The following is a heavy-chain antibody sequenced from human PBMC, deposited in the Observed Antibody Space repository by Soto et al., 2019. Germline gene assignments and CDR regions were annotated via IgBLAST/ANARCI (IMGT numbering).Heavy chain of an antibody. V-gene: IGHV4-30-4*01. CDR3: ARYTFGHDREYHYAMDV. D-gene: IGHD3-10*02. Sequence: QVQLQESGPGLVKPSQTLSLTCTVSGASISSSAYYWSWVRQPPGKGLEWIGYIFHSGSAYYNPSLKSRVTRSVDTSKNQFSLKLTSVTAADTAVFYCARYTFGHDREYHYAMDVWGQGTTVTVSS. CDR1: GASISSSAYY. J-gene: IGHJ6*02. CDR2: IFHSGSA.